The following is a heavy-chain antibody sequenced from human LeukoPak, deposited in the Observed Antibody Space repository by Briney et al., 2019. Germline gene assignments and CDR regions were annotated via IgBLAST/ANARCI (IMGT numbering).Heavy chain of an antibody. V-gene: IGHV3-21*01. Sequence: PGGSLRLSCAASGFTFSDYTMNWVRQAPGKGLEWVSSISSSSSDIYYADPLKGRFTVSRDNAKNSLYLQINSLSAEDTAVYYCARDEGRKWLQSYFDYWGQGTLVTVSS. D-gene: IGHD5-24*01. CDR3: ARDEGRKWLQSYFDY. CDR1: GFTFSDYT. J-gene: IGHJ4*02. CDR2: ISSSSSDI.